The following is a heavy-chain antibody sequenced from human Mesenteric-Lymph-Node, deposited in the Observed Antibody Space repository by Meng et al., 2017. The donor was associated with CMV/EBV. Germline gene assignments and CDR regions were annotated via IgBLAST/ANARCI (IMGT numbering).Heavy chain of an antibody. CDR2: VYSASSGT. J-gene: IGHJ6*02. V-gene: IGHV3-23*03. CDR3: ARVLPITIFGVVITSYYYYGMDV. Sequence: GESLKISCAASGFTFSSCAMAWVRQAPGKGLEWVSLVYSASSGTFYADSVRGRFTIFRDDSKNTLYLQMNSLRAEDTAVYYCARVLPITIFGVVITSYYYYGMDVWGQGTTVTVSS. D-gene: IGHD3-3*01. CDR1: GFTFSSCA.